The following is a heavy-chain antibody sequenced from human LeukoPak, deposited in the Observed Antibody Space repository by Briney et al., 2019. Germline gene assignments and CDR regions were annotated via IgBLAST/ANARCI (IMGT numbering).Heavy chain of an antibody. J-gene: IGHJ3*02. CDR3: ATPGDTAMVNAFDI. CDR1: GGSISGSSYY. Sequence: SETLSLTCTVSGGSISGSSYYWGWIRQPPGKGLEWIGSIYYSGSTYYNPSLKCRVTISVDTSKNQFSLKLSSVTAEDTAVYYSATPGDTAMVNAFDIWGQGTMVTVSS. D-gene: IGHD5-18*01. V-gene: IGHV4-39*07. CDR2: IYYSGST.